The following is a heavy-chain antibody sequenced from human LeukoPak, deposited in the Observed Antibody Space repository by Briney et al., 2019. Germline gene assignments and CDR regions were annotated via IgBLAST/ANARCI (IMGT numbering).Heavy chain of an antibody. CDR3: ARDPNGDYVGAFDFQR. V-gene: IGHV3-23*01. CDR2: ISGVGP. D-gene: IGHD4-17*01. CDR1: GFTFSRFA. J-gene: IGHJ1*01. Sequence: SGGSLRLSCAASGFTFSRFAMSWVRQAPGRGLEWVSSISGVGPYYADSVKGRFSISRDNYKNTLYLHMSSLRAEDTAVYYCARDPNGDYVGAFDFQRWGQGTLVTVSS.